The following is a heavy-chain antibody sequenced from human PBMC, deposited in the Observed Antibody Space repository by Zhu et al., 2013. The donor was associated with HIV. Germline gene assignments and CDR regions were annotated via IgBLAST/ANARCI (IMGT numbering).Heavy chain of an antibody. CDR3: ARDCNFYGSGMRWFDP. CDR1: GGSFSGYY. Sequence: QVQLQQWGAGLLKPSETLSLTCAVYGGSFSGYYWNWIRQTPGKGLEWIGQINHSGSTHYNPSLESRVTISVGTSKNEYSLKMSFVTGADTGIYYCARDCNFYGSGMRWFDPWGQGTLVTVSS. CDR2: INHSGST. V-gene: IGHV4-34*01. D-gene: IGHD3-10*01. J-gene: IGHJ5*02.